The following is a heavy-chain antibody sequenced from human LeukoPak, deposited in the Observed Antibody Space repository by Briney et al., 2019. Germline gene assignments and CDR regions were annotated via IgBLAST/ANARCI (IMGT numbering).Heavy chain of an antibody. V-gene: IGHV4-4*07. CDR3: AGARAPDYYYYMDV. J-gene: IGHJ6*03. CDR2: IYTSGST. Sequence: SETLSLTCTVSGGSISSYYWSWIRQPAGKGLEWIGRIYTSGSTNYNPSLKSRVTISVDKSKNQFSLKLSSVTAADTAVYYCAGARAPDYYYYMDVWGKGTTVTVSS. CDR1: GGSISSYY.